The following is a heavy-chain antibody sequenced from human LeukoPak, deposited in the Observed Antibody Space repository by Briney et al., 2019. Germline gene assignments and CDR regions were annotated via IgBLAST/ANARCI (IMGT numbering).Heavy chain of an antibody. CDR2: IYYSGST. Sequence: SETLSLTCTVSGCSISSSSYCWGWLPPPPGQELEWIRSIYYSGSTYYNPSLKSRVTVCVDASKNKFFLKLSSVTAADTAVYYCARGVLVVVATWFDPWGQGTLVTVSS. J-gene: IGHJ5*02. CDR1: GCSISSSSYC. V-gene: IGHV4-39*01. CDR3: ARGVLVVVATWFDP. D-gene: IGHD2-15*01.